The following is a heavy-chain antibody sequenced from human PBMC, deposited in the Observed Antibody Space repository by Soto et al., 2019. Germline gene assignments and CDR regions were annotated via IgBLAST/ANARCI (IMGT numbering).Heavy chain of an antibody. V-gene: IGHV1-2*02. Sequence: ASVKVSCKASGYTFTGYYIYWVRQAPGQGLAWIGWINPDSGGTNYAQNFQGRVTMTRDTSISTAYMELTRLTSDDTALYYCASPYCGTNSCHGWFSPWGQGTLVTVSS. CDR1: GYTFTGYY. J-gene: IGHJ5*02. CDR2: INPDSGGT. D-gene: IGHD2-2*01. CDR3: ASPYCGTNSCHGWFSP.